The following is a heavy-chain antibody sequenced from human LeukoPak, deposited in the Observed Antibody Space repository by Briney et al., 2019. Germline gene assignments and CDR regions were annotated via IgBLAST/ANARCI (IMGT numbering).Heavy chain of an antibody. CDR2: IKQDGSEK. D-gene: IGHD4-17*01. CDR1: GFTFSSYW. V-gene: IGHV3-7*03. CDR3: ARDRFDYGYYYYYGMDV. J-gene: IGHJ6*04. Sequence: GGSLRLSCAASGFTFSSYWMSWVRQASGKGLEWVANIKQDGSEKYYVDSVKGRFTISRDNAKNSLYLQMNSLRAEDTAVYYCARDRFDYGYYYYYGMDVWGKGTTVTVSS.